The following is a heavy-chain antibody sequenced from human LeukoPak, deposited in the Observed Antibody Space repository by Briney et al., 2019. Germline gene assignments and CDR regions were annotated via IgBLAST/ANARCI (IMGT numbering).Heavy chain of an antibody. Sequence: SETLSLTCTVSGGSISSYYWSWIRQPAGKGLEWIGRIYTSGSTYYNPSLKSRVTISVDTSKNQFSLKLSSVTAADTAVYYCARVGATYYYDSSGYYKWGQGTLVTVSS. CDR3: ARVGATYYYDSSGYYK. D-gene: IGHD3-22*01. CDR1: GGSISSYY. V-gene: IGHV4-4*07. CDR2: IYTSGST. J-gene: IGHJ4*02.